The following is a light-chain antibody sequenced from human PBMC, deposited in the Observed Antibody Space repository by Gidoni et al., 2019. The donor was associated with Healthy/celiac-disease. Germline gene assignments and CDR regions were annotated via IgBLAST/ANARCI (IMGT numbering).Light chain of an antibody. CDR2: GNS. CDR3: QSYDSSLSGSV. V-gene: IGLV1-40*01. CDR1: SSNIGAVYD. Sequence: QSVLTQLPSVSRAPGQRVTISCTGSSSNIGAVYDVHWYQQLPGTAPKLLIYGNSNRPSGVPDRFSGSKSGTAASLAITGLQAEDEADYYCQSYDSSLSGSVFGGGTKLTVL. J-gene: IGLJ2*01.